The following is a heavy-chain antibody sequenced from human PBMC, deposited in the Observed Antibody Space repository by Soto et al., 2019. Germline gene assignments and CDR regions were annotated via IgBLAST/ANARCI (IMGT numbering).Heavy chain of an antibody. CDR1: GFTFSSYA. Sequence: GGSLRLSCAASGFTFSSYAMSWVRQAPGKGLEWVSAISGSGGSTYYADSVKGRFTISRDNSKNTLYLQMNSLRAEDTAVYYCAKGLTYYDFWSGSVFDYWGQGTLVTVSS. V-gene: IGHV3-23*01. J-gene: IGHJ4*02. CDR2: ISGSGGST. D-gene: IGHD3-3*01. CDR3: AKGLTYYDFWSGSVFDY.